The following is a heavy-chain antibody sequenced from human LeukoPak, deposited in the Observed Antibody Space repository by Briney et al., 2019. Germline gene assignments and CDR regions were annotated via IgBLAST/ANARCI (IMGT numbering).Heavy chain of an antibody. CDR3: ARGGSAWLLLGYFDY. CDR2: IIPIFGTA. V-gene: IGHV1-69*05. D-gene: IGHD3-22*01. J-gene: IGHJ4*02. Sequence: AVKVSCKASGGTFSSYAISWVRQDPGQGLEWMGGIIPIFGTANYAQKFQGRVTITTDESTSTAYMELSSLRSEDTAVYYCARGGSAWLLLGYFDYWGQGTLVTVSS. CDR1: GGTFSSYA.